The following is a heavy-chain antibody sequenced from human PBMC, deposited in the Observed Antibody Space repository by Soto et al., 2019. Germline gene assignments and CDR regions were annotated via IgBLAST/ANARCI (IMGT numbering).Heavy chain of an antibody. CDR1: GFTFSSYA. CDR2: ISGSGGST. Sequence: PGGSLRLSCAASGFTFSSYAMGWVRQAPGKGLEWVSAISGSGGSTYYADSVKGRFTISRDNSKNTLYLQMNSLRAEDTAVYYCAKNERAPWLLRVFDYWGQGTLVTVSS. J-gene: IGHJ4*02. V-gene: IGHV3-23*01. CDR3: AKNERAPWLLRVFDY. D-gene: IGHD2-15*01.